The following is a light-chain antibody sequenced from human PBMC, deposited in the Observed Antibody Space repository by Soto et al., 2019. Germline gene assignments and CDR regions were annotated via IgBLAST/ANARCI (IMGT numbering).Light chain of an antibody. Sequence: QSVLTQPPSASGTPGQRVTISCSGSSSNIGSNTVNWYQQLPGTAPKLLLYSNNQRPSGVPDRFSGSKSGTSASLAISGLQSEDEADYYCEAWDDSLNGRGLGGGTKLTVL. J-gene: IGLJ3*02. CDR1: SSNIGSNT. CDR2: SNN. CDR3: EAWDDSLNGRG. V-gene: IGLV1-44*01.